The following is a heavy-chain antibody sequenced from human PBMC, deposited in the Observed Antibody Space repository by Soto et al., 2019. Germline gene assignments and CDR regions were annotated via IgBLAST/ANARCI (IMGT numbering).Heavy chain of an antibody. CDR2: ISGSGGST. CDR3: AKTPRGGTGYSSGWPFDY. V-gene: IGHV3-23*01. CDR1: GFTFSSYA. Sequence: GGSLRLSCAASGFTFSSYAMSWVRQAPGKGLEWVSAISGSGGSTYYADSVKGRFTISRDNSKNTLYLQMNSLRAEDTAVYYCAKTPRGGTGYSSGWPFDYWGQGTLVTVSS. J-gene: IGHJ4*02. D-gene: IGHD6-19*01.